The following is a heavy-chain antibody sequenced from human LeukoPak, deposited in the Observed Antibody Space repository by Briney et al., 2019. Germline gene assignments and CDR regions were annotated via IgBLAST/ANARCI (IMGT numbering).Heavy chain of an antibody. CDR1: GGSISSGSYY. CDR3: ARVPSSGYFAEYFQH. Sequence: SETLSLTCTVSGGSISSGSYYWSWIRQPAGKGLEWIGRIYTSGSTNYNPSLKSRVTISVDTSKDQFSLKLSSVTAADTAVYYCARVPSSGYFAEYFQHWGQGTLVTVSS. J-gene: IGHJ1*01. V-gene: IGHV4-61*02. CDR2: IYTSGST. D-gene: IGHD3-22*01.